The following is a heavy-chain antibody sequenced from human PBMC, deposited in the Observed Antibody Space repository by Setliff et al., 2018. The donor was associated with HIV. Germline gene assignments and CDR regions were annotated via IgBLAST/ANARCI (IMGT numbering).Heavy chain of an antibody. D-gene: IGHD1-26*01. J-gene: IGHJ3*01. CDR2: VSTYNGHT. CDR1: GYTFTTYG. Sequence: GASVKVSCKASGYTFTTYGINWVRQAPGQGLEWMGWVSTYNGHTNYPQHLQGRVTMTTNTSTGTAYLELRSLRSDDTAMYYCARPLDSGSYPYDVFAFWGLGTMVTVSS. CDR3: ARPLDSGSYPYDVFAF. V-gene: IGHV1-18*04.